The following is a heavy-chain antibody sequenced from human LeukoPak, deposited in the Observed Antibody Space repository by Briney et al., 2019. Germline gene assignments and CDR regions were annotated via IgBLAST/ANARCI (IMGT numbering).Heavy chain of an antibody. CDR3: AKDGRASGFDYVWSRRRPYFFDY. CDR2: ISVSGDYT. Sequence: GSLRLSCAASGFTFSSYAMSWVRQAPGKGLDWVSAISVSGDYTYYADSVKGRFTISRDNSKNTLYLQMNSLRAEDTAVYYCAKDGRASGFDYVWSRRRPYFFDYWGQGTLVTVSS. CDR1: GFTFSSYA. J-gene: IGHJ4*02. D-gene: IGHD5-12*01. V-gene: IGHV3-23*01.